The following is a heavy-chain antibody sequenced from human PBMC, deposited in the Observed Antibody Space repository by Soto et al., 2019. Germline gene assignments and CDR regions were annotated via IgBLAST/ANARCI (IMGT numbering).Heavy chain of an antibody. CDR2: ASYDGSDI. Sequence: QVQLVESGGGVVQPGRSLRLSCAASGFTFRNYAMHWVRQAPGKGLEWVAVASYDGSDIHYADSVKGRFTISRDNSKNTLYLHMNSLRAEDTAIYYCASDLPNNWNFEYWGQGTLVTVSS. V-gene: IGHV3-30-3*01. D-gene: IGHD1-20*01. CDR3: ASDLPNNWNFEY. J-gene: IGHJ4*02. CDR1: GFTFRNYA.